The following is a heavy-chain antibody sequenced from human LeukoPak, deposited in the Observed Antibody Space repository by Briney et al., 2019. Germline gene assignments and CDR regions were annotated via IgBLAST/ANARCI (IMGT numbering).Heavy chain of an antibody. CDR3: ARGQYSSGPLYYFDY. CDR2: IYSGGSA. Sequence: GGSLRLSCAASGFTVSSNFMNWVRQAPGKGLEWVSVIYSGGSAFYAGSVKGRFTVSRDNSKNMLYLHMNSLRAEDTAVYYCARGQYSSGPLYYFDYWGQGTLVTVSS. CDR1: GFTVSSNF. V-gene: IGHV3-53*01. J-gene: IGHJ4*02. D-gene: IGHD6-19*01.